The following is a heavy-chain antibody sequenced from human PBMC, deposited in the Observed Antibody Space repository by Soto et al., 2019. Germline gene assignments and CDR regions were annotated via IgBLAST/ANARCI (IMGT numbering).Heavy chain of an antibody. Sequence: QVQLVQSGAEMKEPGDSVRVSCEASGYTFTSYYIHWVRQAPGQGLEWMGWINPKFGDTTYAQDFLGRVSMTRDMSISTVYMELSRLTSDDTDIYYCARNMDYYSGPGSGNGHGFWGQGTTVTVFS. J-gene: IGHJ6*02. CDR1: GYTFTSYY. V-gene: IGHV1-2*02. CDR2: INPKFGDT. CDR3: ARNMDYYSGPGSGNGHGF. D-gene: IGHD3-10*01.